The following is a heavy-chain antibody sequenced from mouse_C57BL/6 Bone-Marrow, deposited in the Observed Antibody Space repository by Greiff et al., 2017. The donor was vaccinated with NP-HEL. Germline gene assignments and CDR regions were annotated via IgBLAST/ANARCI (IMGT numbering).Heavy chain of an antibody. Sequence: EVQLQESGGDLVKPGGSLKLSCAASGFTFSSYGMSWVRQTPDKRLEWVATISSGGSYTYYPDSVKGRFTISRDNAKNTLYLQMSSLKSEDTAMYYCARRRGIYYGNYVNAMDYWGQGTSVTVSS. CDR1: GFTFSSYG. CDR2: ISSGGSYT. CDR3: ARRRGIYYGNYVNAMDY. V-gene: IGHV5-6*01. D-gene: IGHD2-1*01. J-gene: IGHJ4*01.